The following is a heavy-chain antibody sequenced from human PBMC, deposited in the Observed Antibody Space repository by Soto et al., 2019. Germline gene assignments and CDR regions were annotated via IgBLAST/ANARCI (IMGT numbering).Heavy chain of an antibody. CDR3: AQCAGSGWYPDY. J-gene: IGHJ4*02. D-gene: IGHD6-19*01. V-gene: IGHV3-23*01. CDR1: GFTFSSYA. Sequence: EVQLLESAGGLVQPGGSLSLSCAASGFTFSSYAMRWVRQAPGKVLEWVSAISGSGANTYYADSVKGRFTISRDHSKNTLYLQLNSLRAEDTAVYYCAQCAGSGWYPDYWGQGTLVTVSS. CDR2: ISGSGANT.